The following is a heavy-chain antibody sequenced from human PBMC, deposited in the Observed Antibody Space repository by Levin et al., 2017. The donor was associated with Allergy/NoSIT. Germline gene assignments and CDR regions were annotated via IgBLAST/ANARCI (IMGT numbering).Heavy chain of an antibody. CDR2: ISWNTGSI. V-gene: IGHV3-9*01. D-gene: IGHD3-22*01. CDR3: AKALVGYDNSGFYYGFDY. Sequence: GGSLRLSCAASGFRFDDYVMHWVRQAPGKGLEWVSGISWNTGSIGYADSVKGRFTISRDNAKNSLYLQMNSLRAEDTALYYCAKALVGYDNSGFYYGFDYWGQGTLVTVSS. CDR1: GFRFDDYV. J-gene: IGHJ4*02.